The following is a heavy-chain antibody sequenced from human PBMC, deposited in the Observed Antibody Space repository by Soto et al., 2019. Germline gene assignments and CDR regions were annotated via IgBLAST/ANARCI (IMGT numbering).Heavy chain of an antibody. CDR3: ARHVPAGGLTTVTSFDY. D-gene: IGHD4-17*01. CDR1: GYSFTSYW. Sequence: GESLKISCKGSGYSFTSYWIGWVRQMPGKGLEWMGIIYPGDSDTRYSPSFQGQVTISADKSISTAYLQWSSLKASDTAMYYCARHVPAGGLTTVTSFDYWGQGTLVTVSS. V-gene: IGHV5-51*01. CDR2: IYPGDSDT. J-gene: IGHJ4*02.